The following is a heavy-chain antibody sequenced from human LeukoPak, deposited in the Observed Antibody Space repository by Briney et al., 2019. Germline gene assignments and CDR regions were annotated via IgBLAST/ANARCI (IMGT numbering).Heavy chain of an antibody. V-gene: IGHV4-59*01. Sequence: PSETLSLTCTISGGSISIYYWSWIRQSPGKGLEWIGYIYNSGSTNYNPSLKSRVTISVDTSKNQFSLKLTSVTAADTAVYYCVRDVTGAPGYFDLWGRGTLVTVSS. CDR3: VRDVTGAPGYFDL. J-gene: IGHJ2*01. CDR2: IYNSGST. CDR1: GGSISIYY. D-gene: IGHD7-27*01.